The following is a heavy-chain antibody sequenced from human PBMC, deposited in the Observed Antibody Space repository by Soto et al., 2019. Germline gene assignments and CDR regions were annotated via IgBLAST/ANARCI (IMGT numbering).Heavy chain of an antibody. V-gene: IGHV4-30-4*01. CDR1: GGSISSGDYY. D-gene: IGHD2-2*01. CDR2: IYYSGST. Sequence: PSETLSLTCTVSGGSISSGDYYWSWIRQPPGKGLEWIGYIYYSGSTYYNPSLKSRVTISVDTSKNQFSLKLSSVTAADTAVYYCAGAPAAPDWFDTWGQGNLVPVSS. J-gene: IGHJ5*02. CDR3: AGAPAAPDWFDT.